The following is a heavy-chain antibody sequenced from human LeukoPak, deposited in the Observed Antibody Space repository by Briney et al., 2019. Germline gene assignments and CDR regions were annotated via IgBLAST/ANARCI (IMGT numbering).Heavy chain of an antibody. CDR1: GGTFSSYA. CDR2: IIPILGIA. D-gene: IGHD5/OR15-5a*01. V-gene: IGHV1-69*04. CDR3: AHPPGEIVSTINQLLTGYYGMDV. Sequence: ASVKVSCKASGGTFSSYAISGVRQAPGQGLEWMGRIIPILGIANYAQKFQGRVTITADKPTSTAYMELSSLRSEDTVVYYCAHPPGEIVSTINQLLTGYYGMDVWGQGTTVTVSS. J-gene: IGHJ6*02.